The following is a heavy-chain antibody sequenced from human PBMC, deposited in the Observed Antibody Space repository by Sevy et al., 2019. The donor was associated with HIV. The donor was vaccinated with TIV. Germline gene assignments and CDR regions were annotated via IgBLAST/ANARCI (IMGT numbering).Heavy chain of an antibody. Sequence: GGSLRLSCAASGFTFSSYAMSWVRQAPGKGLEWVSAISGSGAGTYYADSVKGRFTISRDNSKNTLYLQMSSLRAEDTAVYYCAEARGTYSYYYMDVWDKGTTVTVSS. J-gene: IGHJ6*03. CDR3: AEARGTYSYYYMDV. CDR2: ISGSGAGT. CDR1: GFTFSSYA. V-gene: IGHV3-23*01. D-gene: IGHD1-26*01.